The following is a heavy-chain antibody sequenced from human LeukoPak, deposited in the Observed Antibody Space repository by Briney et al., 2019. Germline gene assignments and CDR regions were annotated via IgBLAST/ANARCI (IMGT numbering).Heavy chain of an antibody. D-gene: IGHD2-15*01. V-gene: IGHV1-69*05. CDR2: IIPIFGTA. J-gene: IGHJ4*02. CDR1: GGTFSSYA. CDR3: ARGGRNCSGGSCPYYFDY. Sequence: SVKVPCKASGGTFSSYAISWVRQAPGQGLEWMGGIIPIFGTANYAQKFQGRVTITTDESTSTAYMELSSLRSEDTAVYYCARGGRNCSGGSCPYYFDYWGQGTLVTVSS.